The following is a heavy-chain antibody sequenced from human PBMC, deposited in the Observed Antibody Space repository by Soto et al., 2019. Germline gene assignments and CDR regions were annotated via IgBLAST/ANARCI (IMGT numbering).Heavy chain of an antibody. CDR1: GGSISSSSYY. Sequence: SETLSLPCTVSGGSISSSSYYWGWIRQPPGKGLEWIGSIYYSGSTYYNPSLKSRVTISVDTSKNQFSLKLSSVTAADTAVYYCARDIAAAVNYFDYWGQGTLVTVSS. J-gene: IGHJ4*02. CDR2: IYYSGST. D-gene: IGHD6-13*01. V-gene: IGHV4-39*02. CDR3: ARDIAAAVNYFDY.